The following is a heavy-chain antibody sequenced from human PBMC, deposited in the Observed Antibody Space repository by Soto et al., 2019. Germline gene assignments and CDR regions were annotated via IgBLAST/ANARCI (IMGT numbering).Heavy chain of an antibody. D-gene: IGHD3-22*01. CDR1: GLTFTNAW. J-gene: IGHJ4*02. V-gene: IGHV3-15*01. CDR3: TTDNYYDYSGFGPFDY. CDR2: VKTKTDGGTK. Sequence: EVQLVESGGGLVKPGGSLRLSCAASGLTFTNAWMSWVRQAPGKGLEWVGRVKTKTDGGTKDYAAPVKGRFTISRDDSKNMLYLQMNSLKSEDTAVYYCTTDNYYDYSGFGPFDYWGQGRLVTVSS.